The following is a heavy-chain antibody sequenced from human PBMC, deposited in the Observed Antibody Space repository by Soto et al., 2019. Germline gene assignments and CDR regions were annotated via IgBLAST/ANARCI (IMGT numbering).Heavy chain of an antibody. D-gene: IGHD2-2*01. CDR3: AITLGYCISTSCPYYYGMDV. J-gene: IGHJ6*02. CDR1: GYTFSSYD. CDR2: LNPNSGDT. Sequence: ASVKVSCKASGYTFSSYDINWVRQATGQGLEWMGWLNPNSGDTGYAQKFQGRVTLTRNTSINTAYIELSSLTSDDTAVYYCAITLGYCISTSCPYYYGMDVWG. V-gene: IGHV1-8*01.